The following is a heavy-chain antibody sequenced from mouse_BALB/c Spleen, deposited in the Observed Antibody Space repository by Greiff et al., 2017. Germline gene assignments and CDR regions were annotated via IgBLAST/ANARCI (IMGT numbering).Heavy chain of an antibody. CDR3: VRQGGNYEGYFDV. CDR1: GFTFNTYA. V-gene: IGHV10-1*02. CDR2: IRSKSNNYAT. J-gene: IGHJ1*01. Sequence: EADGGLVQPKGSLKLSCAASGFTFNTYAMNWVRQAPGKGLEWVARIRSKSNNYATYYADSVKDRFTISRDDSQSMLYLQMNNLKTEDTAMYYCVRQGGNYEGYFDVWGAGTTVTVSS. D-gene: IGHD2-1*01.